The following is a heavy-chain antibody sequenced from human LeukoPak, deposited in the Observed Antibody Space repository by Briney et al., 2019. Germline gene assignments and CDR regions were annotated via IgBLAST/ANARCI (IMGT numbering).Heavy chain of an antibody. V-gene: IGHV5-51*01. Sequence: GESLKISWTGSGYSITNYWIAGGRQMPGKGLERLGIIYPGDSDTRYSPSFQGQVTISADKSISTAYLQWSSLKASDTAMYYCARHVFLATETINWLDRWGQGTLVTVSS. CDR2: IYPGDSDT. J-gene: IGHJ5*02. D-gene: IGHD1-7*01. CDR3: ARHVFLATETINWLDR. CDR1: GYSITNYW.